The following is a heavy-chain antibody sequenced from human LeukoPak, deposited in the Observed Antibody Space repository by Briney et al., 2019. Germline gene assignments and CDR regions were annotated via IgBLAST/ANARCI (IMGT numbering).Heavy chain of an antibody. V-gene: IGHV2-5*02. CDR3: THTEVARHAFDI. Sequence: SGPTLVHPTPTLTLTCTFSGFSLTTRGVGVGWLRQPPGKALEWLGIIYWDDDKRFSPSLRSRLTISKDTSKTLVVLTMTNMDPVDTATYYCTHTEVARHAFDIWGQGTMVTVSS. CDR1: GFSLTTRGVG. CDR2: IYWDDDK. J-gene: IGHJ3*02. D-gene: IGHD5-12*01.